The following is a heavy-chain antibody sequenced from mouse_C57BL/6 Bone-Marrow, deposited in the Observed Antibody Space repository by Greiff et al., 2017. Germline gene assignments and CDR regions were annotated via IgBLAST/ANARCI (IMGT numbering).Heavy chain of an antibody. CDR1: GFSLTSYG. V-gene: IGHV2-2*01. Sequence: VQVVESGPGLVQPSQSLSITCTVSGFSLTSYGVHWVRQSPGKGLEWLGVIWSGGSTDYNAAFISRLSISKDNSKSQVFFKMNSLQADDTAIYYCARRGTAQAHYYAMDYWGQGTSVTVSS. J-gene: IGHJ4*01. CDR3: ARRGTAQAHYYAMDY. D-gene: IGHD3-2*02. CDR2: IWSGGST.